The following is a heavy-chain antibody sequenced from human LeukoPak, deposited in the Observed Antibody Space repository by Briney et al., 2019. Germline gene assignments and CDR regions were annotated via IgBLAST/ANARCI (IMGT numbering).Heavy chain of an antibody. CDR3: ARHHPDVLRILEWLLVFDY. Sequence: PGGSLRLSCAASGFIVRSNYMSWVRQAPGKGLEWVSVIYSGGSTYYADSAKGRFTISRDNSQNTLYLQMNSLRAEDTAVYYCARHHPDVLRILEWLLVFDYWGQGALVTVSS. V-gene: IGHV3-53*01. CDR2: IYSGGST. D-gene: IGHD3-3*01. J-gene: IGHJ4*02. CDR1: GFIVRSNY.